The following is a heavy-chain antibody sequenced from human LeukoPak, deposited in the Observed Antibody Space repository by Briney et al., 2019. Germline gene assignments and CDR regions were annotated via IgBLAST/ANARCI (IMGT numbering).Heavy chain of an antibody. Sequence: ASVKVSCEASGYTFTSYGIIWVRQAPGQGLEWMGWISGYTGYTDYPQKLQGRVTLTTDTSTSTAYLELRSLRSDDTAVYYCARHIRSYYYFGYWGQGTLVTVSS. CDR3: ARHIRSYYYFGY. CDR1: GYTFTSYG. CDR2: ISGYTGYT. J-gene: IGHJ4*02. D-gene: IGHD1-26*01. V-gene: IGHV1-18*01.